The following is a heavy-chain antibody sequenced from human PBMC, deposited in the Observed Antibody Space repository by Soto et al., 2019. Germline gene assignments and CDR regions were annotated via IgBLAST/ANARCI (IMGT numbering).Heavy chain of an antibody. CDR1: GYTFTSYY. D-gene: IGHD3-10*01. J-gene: IGHJ6*02. CDR2: INPSGGST. CDR3: AGAAYYYASGRTMDV. Sequence: ASVKVSCKASGYTFTSYYMHWVRQAPGQGLERMGIINPSGGSTSYAQKFQGRVTMTRDTSTSTVYMELRSLRSDDTAVYYCAGAAYYYASGRTMDVWGHGTTVTVS. V-gene: IGHV1-46*01.